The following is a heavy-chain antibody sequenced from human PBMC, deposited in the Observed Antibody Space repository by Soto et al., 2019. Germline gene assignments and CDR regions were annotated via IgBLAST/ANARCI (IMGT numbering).Heavy chain of an antibody. Sequence: EVQLLESGGGLVQPGGSLRLSCAASGFTFTSYAMSWVRQAPGKGLEWVSAISSSGDSTYYADSAKGRFTISRDNSKNTLYLQMSSLRAEDTAIYYCANSFSPYSRGWHSHFDYWGQGTLVTVSS. CDR1: GFTFTSYA. J-gene: IGHJ4*02. V-gene: IGHV3-23*01. D-gene: IGHD6-25*01. CDR2: ISSSGDST. CDR3: ANSFSPYSRGWHSHFDY.